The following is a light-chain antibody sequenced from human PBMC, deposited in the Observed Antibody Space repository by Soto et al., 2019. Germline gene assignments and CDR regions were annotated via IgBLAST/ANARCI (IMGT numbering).Light chain of an antibody. CDR3: QQYYSNPELT. CDR1: QSLLYTSNNKNY. V-gene: IGKV4-1*01. Sequence: IVMTQSPDSLAVSLGERATINCKSSQSLLYTSNNKNYLAWFQQKPGQPPKLLIYWASTRESGVPDRFSGSGSGTDFALTIISLQAEDVAVYYCQQYYSNPELTFGGGTKVEIK. J-gene: IGKJ4*01. CDR2: WAS.